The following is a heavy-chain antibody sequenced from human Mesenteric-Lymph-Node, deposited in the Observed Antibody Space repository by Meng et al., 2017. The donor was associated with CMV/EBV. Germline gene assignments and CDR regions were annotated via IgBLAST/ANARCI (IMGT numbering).Heavy chain of an antibody. V-gene: IGHV4-59*01. CDR2: IYYSGST. CDR3: AKDFAVVPAAPLDAFDI. J-gene: IGHJ3*02. D-gene: IGHD2-2*01. Sequence: GSINSYYWGWIRQPPGKGLEYIGYIYYSGSTNYNPSLESRVTISIDASKNQFSLKLSSVTAADTAVYYCAKDFAVVPAAPLDAFDIWGQGTMVTVSS. CDR1: GSINSYY.